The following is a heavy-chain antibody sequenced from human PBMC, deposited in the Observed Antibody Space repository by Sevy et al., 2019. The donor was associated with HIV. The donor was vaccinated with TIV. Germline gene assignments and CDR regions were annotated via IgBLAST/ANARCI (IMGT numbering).Heavy chain of an antibody. Sequence: SETLSLTCTVSGDSIGNNDWRWIRQPPGKGLEWIGYFYYSGRTNYNPSLKSRVTISADTSKNQFSLKVISVTAADTAVYFCACCSPGYYYAMDVWGQGTTVTVSS. J-gene: IGHJ6*02. D-gene: IGHD2-15*01. CDR1: GDSIGNND. CDR2: FYYSGRT. CDR3: ACCSPGYYYAMDV. V-gene: IGHV4-59*01.